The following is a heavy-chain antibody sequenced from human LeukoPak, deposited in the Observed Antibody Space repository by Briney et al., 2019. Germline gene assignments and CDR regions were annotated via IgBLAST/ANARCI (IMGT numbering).Heavy chain of an antibody. CDR2: ITGSGNYI. V-gene: IGHV3-21*01. J-gene: IGHJ4*02. D-gene: IGHD5-12*01. CDR1: GFIFSSYS. Sequence: PGGSLRLSCGASGFIFSSYSMNWVRQAPGKGLGWVSSITGSGNYIYYAESVKGRFTFSRDNAKNSLYLQMNSLRAEDTAVYYCARDEGTSGYDLLDYWGQGTLVTVSS. CDR3: ARDEGTSGYDLLDY.